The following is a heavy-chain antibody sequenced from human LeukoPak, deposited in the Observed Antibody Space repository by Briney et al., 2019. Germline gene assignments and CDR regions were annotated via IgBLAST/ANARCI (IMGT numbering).Heavy chain of an antibody. CDR2: ILHIASNT. V-gene: IGHV3-23*01. CDR1: GFAFSDNA. CDR3: AKPRGATVPQLFFDY. D-gene: IGHD3-10*01. Sequence: GGSLRLSCAASGFAFSDNAMTWVRQAPGKGLEWVSTILHIASNTYYADSVKGRFTISRDNSKNTLYLQMNSLRGGDTAVYFCAKPRGATVPQLFFDYWGQGTLVTVSS. J-gene: IGHJ4*02.